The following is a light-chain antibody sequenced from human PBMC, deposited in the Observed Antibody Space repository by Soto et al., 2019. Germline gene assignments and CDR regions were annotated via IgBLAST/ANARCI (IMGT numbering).Light chain of an antibody. Sequence: DIQITQSPSTLSGSVGDRVTITFRASQTISSWLAWYQQKPGKAPKLLIYKASTLKSGVPSRFSGSGSGTDFTLTISSLQPEDFAVYYCPQDYNLPITSGQGTRLEI. CDR2: KAS. CDR3: PQDYNLPIT. J-gene: IGKJ5*01. V-gene: IGKV1-5*03. CDR1: QTISSW.